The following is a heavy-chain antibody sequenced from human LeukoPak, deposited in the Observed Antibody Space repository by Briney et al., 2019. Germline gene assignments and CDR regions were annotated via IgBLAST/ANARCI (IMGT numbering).Heavy chain of an antibody. CDR1: GGSINSYY. D-gene: IGHD2-21*01. J-gene: IGHJ6*03. V-gene: IGHV4-59*01. CDR2: IYSSGVT. Sequence: SETLSLTCTVSGGSINSYYRSWIRQPPGKGLEWIGYIYSSGVTTYNPSLKSRVTISVDTSQNQFSLRLSSVTAADTAVYYCARDIFQRSPMDVWGKGATVTVSS. CDR3: ARDIFQRSPMDV.